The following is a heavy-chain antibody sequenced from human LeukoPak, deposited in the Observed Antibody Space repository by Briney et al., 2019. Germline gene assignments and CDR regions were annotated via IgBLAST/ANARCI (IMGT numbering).Heavy chain of an antibody. J-gene: IGHJ5*02. CDR2: IYHSGST. D-gene: IGHD4-23*01. V-gene: IGHV4-30-2*01. CDR1: GGSISSGGYY. CDR3: ARRSTVGNWFDP. Sequence: SETLSLTCTVSGGSISSGGYYWSWIRQPPGKGLEWIGYIYHSGSTYYNPSLKSRVTISVDRSKNQFSLKLSSVTAADTAVYYYARRSTVGNWFDPWGQGTLVTVSS.